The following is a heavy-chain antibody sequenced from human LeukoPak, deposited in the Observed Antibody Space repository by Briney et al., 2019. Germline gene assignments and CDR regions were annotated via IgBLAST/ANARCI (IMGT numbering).Heavy chain of an antibody. D-gene: IGHD3-22*01. CDR2: IYYSGST. Sequence: PSETLSLTCTVSGGSISSSSYYWGWIRQPPGKGLEWIGSIYYSGSTNYNPSLKSRVTISVDTSKNQFSLKLSSVTAADTAVYYCAQTPGGGYYYGRDYWGQGTLVTVSS. CDR1: GGSISSSSYY. V-gene: IGHV4-39*07. J-gene: IGHJ4*02. CDR3: AQTPGGGYYYGRDY.